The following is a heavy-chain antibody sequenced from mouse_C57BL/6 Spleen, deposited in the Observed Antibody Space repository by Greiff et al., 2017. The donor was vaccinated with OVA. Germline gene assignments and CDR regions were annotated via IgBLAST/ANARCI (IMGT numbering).Heavy chain of an antibody. CDR1: GYTFTSYW. CDR3: ARGYYYGSSRRDYFDY. Sequence: QVQLQQPGAELVRPGTSVKLSCKASGYTFTSYWMHWVKQRPGQGLEWIGVIDPSDSYTNYNQKFKGKATLTVDTSSSTAYMQLSSLTSEDSAVYYCARGYYYGSSRRDYFDYWGQGTTLTVSS. CDR2: IDPSDSYT. D-gene: IGHD1-1*01. V-gene: IGHV1-59*01. J-gene: IGHJ2*01.